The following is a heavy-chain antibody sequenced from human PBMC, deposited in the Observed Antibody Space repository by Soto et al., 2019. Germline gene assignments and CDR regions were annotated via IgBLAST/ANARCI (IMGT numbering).Heavy chain of an antibody. V-gene: IGHV3-23*01. CDR1: GFTFSSYA. CDR2: ISDSGGST. CDR3: AKDYYGSGGYAGPVDY. Sequence: PGGSLRLSCAASGFTFSSYAMSWVRQAPGKGLEWVSAISDSGGSTYYADSVKGRLTISRDNSKNTLYLQMNSLRAEDTAVYYCAKDYYGSGGYAGPVDYWGQGTLVTVS. D-gene: IGHD3-10*01. J-gene: IGHJ4*02.